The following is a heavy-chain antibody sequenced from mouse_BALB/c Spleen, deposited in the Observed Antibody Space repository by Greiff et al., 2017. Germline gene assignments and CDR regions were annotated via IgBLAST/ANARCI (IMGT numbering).Heavy chain of an antibody. CDR3: ARRGEKSLGAMDY. D-gene: IGHD6-1*01. CDR1: GFSLSRYS. CDR2: IWGGGST. Sequence: VKLMESGPGLVAPSQSLSITCTVSGFSLSRYSVHWVRQPPGKGLEWLGMIWGGGSTDYNSALKSRLSISKDNSKSQVFLKMNSLQTDDTAMYYCARRGEKSLGAMDYWGQGTSVTVSS. J-gene: IGHJ4*01. V-gene: IGHV2-6-4*01.